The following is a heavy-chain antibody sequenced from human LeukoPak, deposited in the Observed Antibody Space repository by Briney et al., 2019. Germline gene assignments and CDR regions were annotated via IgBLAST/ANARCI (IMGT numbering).Heavy chain of an antibody. CDR2: IYYSGST. CDR3: ARGNYVWGSYRYTRYYFDY. Sequence: SETLSLTCTVSGGSISSGGYYWSWIRQHPGRGLEWIVYIYYSGSTYYNPSLKSRVTISVDTSKNQFSLKLSSVTAADTAVYYCARGNYVWGSYRYTRYYFDYWGQGTLVTVSS. J-gene: IGHJ4*02. V-gene: IGHV4-31*03. D-gene: IGHD3-16*02. CDR1: GGSISSGGYY.